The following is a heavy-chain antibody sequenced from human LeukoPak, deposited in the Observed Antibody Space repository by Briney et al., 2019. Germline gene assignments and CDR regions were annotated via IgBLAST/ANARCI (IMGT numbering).Heavy chain of an antibody. CDR1: GYSFVNYW. J-gene: IGHJ4*02. CDR3: ARLPSVDTAMVARVGFDY. Sequence: ESLKISCEGSGYSFVNYWIGWVRQMPGKGLEWMGIIYPRDSDTRYSPSFQGQVTISADKSISTAYLQWSSLKASDTAMYYCARLPSVDTAMVARVGFDYWGQGTLVTVSS. CDR2: IYPRDSDT. V-gene: IGHV5-51*01. D-gene: IGHD5-18*01.